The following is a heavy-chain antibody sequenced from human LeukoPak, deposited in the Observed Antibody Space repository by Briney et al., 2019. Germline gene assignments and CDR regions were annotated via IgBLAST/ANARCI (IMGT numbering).Heavy chain of an antibody. CDR1: GGSINNTNFY. CDR3: ARISRWGPY. CDR2: VYYSGIN. J-gene: IGHJ4*02. Sequence: SETLSLTCTVSGGSINNTNFYWGWIRQPPGKGLEWIGTVYYSGINYSSPSLKSRVTLSVDTSKNQFSLNLSSLTAADTAVYYCARISRWGPYWGQGTLVTVSS. V-gene: IGHV4-39*07. D-gene: IGHD3-16*01.